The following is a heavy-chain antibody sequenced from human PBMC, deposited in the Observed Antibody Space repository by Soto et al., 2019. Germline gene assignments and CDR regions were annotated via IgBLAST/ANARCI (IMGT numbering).Heavy chain of an antibody. V-gene: IGHV1-8*02. CDR3: TRAYGAETFDF. D-gene: IGHD3-10*01. CDR1: GYTFNAYH. J-gene: IGHJ5*01. CDR2: MNPNSGNT. Sequence: ASVKVSCKTSGYTFNAYHIHWVRQAPGHGLGWMGWMNPNSGNTGYAQNFRGRVTMTQNTAIGTAYMELSSLRSDDTATYYCTRAYGAETFDFWGQGTRVTVSS.